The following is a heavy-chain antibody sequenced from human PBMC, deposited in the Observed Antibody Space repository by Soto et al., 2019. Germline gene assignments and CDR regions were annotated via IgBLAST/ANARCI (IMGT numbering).Heavy chain of an antibody. V-gene: IGHV3-23*04. Sequence: EVQLVESGGGLVQAGGSLRLSCAASGLTFANYWTHWVRQAPGKGLEWVSAISGSGGSTYYADSVKGRFTISRDNSKNTLYLQMNSLRAEDTAVYYCAKGGFLGPLWGIFDYWGQGTLVTVSS. CDR3: AKGGFLGPLWGIFDY. D-gene: IGHD7-27*01. CDR2: ISGSGGST. CDR1: GLTFANYW. J-gene: IGHJ4*02.